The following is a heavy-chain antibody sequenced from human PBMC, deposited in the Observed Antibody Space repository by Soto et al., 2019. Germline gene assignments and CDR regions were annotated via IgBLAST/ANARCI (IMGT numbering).Heavy chain of an antibody. D-gene: IGHD1-26*01. Sequence: PSETLSLTCTVSGGSISSSSYYWGWIRQPPGKGLEWIGSIYYSGSTYYNPSLKSRVTISVDTSKNQFSLKLSSVTAADTAVYYCTRGLFSGSSYSGSWYYFASWGQGTMVT. CDR3: TRGLFSGSSYSGSWYYFAS. J-gene: IGHJ4*02. CDR1: GGSISSSSYY. V-gene: IGHV4-39*01. CDR2: IYYSGST.